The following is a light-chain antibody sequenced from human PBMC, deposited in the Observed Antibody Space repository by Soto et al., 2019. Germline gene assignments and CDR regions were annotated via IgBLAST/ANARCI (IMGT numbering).Light chain of an antibody. CDR1: SSNIGAGYD. Sequence: QSVLTQPPSVSGAPGQRVTIPCTGSSSNIGAGYDVHWYQQLPGTAPKLLIYGNSNRPSGVPDRFSGSKSGTSASLAITGLQADDEADYYCQSYDSSLSPYVFGTGTKVTVL. CDR2: GNS. V-gene: IGLV1-40*01. J-gene: IGLJ1*01. CDR3: QSYDSSLSPYV.